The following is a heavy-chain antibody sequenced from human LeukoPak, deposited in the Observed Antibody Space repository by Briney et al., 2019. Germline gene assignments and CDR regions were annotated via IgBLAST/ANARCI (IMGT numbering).Heavy chain of an antibody. D-gene: IGHD6-13*01. J-gene: IGHJ4*02. CDR2: MKQDGSER. V-gene: IGHV3-7*01. CDR1: GFTFSSDW. CDR3: AREGIAAAADY. Sequence: AGSLRLSCVASGFTFSSDWMSWGCQAPAKGLELVGNMKQDGSERYYVDSLMGRFTIFRVNATTSVYLQMISPRAADTAMYYCAREGIAAAADYWGQGMLVTVSS.